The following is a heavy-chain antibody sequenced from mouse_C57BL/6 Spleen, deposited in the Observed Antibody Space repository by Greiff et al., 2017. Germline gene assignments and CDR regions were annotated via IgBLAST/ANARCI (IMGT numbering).Heavy chain of an antibody. CDR2: ISSGGDYI. V-gene: IGHV5-9-1*02. J-gene: IGHJ4*01. D-gene: IGHD3-1*01. CDR3: TREGNFGAMDD. Sequence: EVKLVESGEGLVKPGGSLKLSCAASGFTFSSYAMSWVRQTPEKRLEWVAYISSGGDYIYYADTVKGRFTISRDNARNTLYLQMSSLKSEDTAMYYCTREGNFGAMDDWGQGTSVTVSS. CDR1: GFTFSSYA.